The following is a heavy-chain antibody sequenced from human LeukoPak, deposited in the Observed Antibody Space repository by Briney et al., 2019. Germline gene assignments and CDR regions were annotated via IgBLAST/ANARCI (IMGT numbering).Heavy chain of an antibody. Sequence: PSETLSLTCVVYGESFSGYYWGWIRQPPGKGLEWIGEINHSGSTHYNPSLKSRVIISVDTSKRQFFLKLRSVTAADTAVYYCARGPGYETLTGSFNYYYMDVWGKGTTVTVSS. J-gene: IGHJ6*03. CDR1: GESFSGYY. CDR3: ARGPGYETLTGSFNYYYMDV. V-gene: IGHV4-34*01. CDR2: INHSGST. D-gene: IGHD3-9*01.